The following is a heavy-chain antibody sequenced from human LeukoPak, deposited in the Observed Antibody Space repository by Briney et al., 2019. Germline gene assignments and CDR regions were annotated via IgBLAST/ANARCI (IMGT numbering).Heavy chain of an antibody. CDR1: GYSISSGYY. J-gene: IGHJ6*03. Sequence: SETLSLTCAVSGYSISSGYYWGWIRQPPGKGLEWIGSTYHSGSTYYNPSLKSRVTISVDTSKNQFSLKLSSVTAADTAVYYCARLAADSPYYYYYMDVWGKGTTVTVSS. CDR3: ARLAADSPYYYYYMDV. V-gene: IGHV4-38-2*01. D-gene: IGHD2-15*01. CDR2: TYHSGST.